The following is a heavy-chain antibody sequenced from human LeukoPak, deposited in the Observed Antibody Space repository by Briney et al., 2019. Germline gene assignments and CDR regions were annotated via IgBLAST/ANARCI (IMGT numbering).Heavy chain of an antibody. CDR2: IYYRGGT. Sequence: SETLSLTCTVSGDSINGYFWSWIRQPPGQGLEGVGYIYYRGGTSYNPSLGCRITVSLDTSRNQFFLSLPSVTPAETAMSYCARHGNTGPVSGLHLDPWGHGTLVSVSS. J-gene: IGHJ5*02. D-gene: IGHD6-19*01. V-gene: IGHV4-59*08. CDR1: GDSINGYF. CDR3: ARHGNTGPVSGLHLDP.